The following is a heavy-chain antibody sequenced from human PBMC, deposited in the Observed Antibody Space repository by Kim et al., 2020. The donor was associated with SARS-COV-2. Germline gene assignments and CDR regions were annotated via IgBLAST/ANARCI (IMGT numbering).Heavy chain of an antibody. V-gene: IGHV3-33*06. CDR1: GFTFSSYG. Sequence: GGSLRLSCVASGFTFSSYGMHWVRQAPGKGLEWVAVIWYDGTNKYYADSVKGRFTISRDNSENTVYLQMNSLRAEDTALYYCAKNKGVGTTTNYYYGLDVWGQGTTVTVSS. CDR3: AKNKGVGTTTNYYYGLDV. D-gene: IGHD1-26*01. CDR2: IWYDGTNK. J-gene: IGHJ6*02.